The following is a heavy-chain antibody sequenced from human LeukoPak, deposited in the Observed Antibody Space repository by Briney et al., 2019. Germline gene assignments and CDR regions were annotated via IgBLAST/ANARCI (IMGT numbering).Heavy chain of an antibody. D-gene: IGHD3-22*01. CDR1: GFTFSSYA. V-gene: IGHV3-30-3*01. CDR2: ISYGGSNK. CDR3: ARDDSGADARLSL. J-gene: IGHJ4*02. Sequence: GGSLRLSCAASGFTFSSYAMHWVRQAPGKGLEWVAVISYGGSNKYYADSVKGRFTISRDNSKNTLYLQMNSLRAEDTAVYYCARDDSGADARLSLWGQGTLVTVSS.